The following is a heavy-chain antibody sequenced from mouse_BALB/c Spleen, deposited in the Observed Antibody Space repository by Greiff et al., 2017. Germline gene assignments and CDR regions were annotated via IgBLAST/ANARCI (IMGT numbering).Heavy chain of an antibody. CDR2: IWSDGST. CDR3: ARVNYYGNYDYAMDY. J-gene: IGHJ4*01. CDR1: GFSLTSYG. Sequence: VQLVESGPDLVAPSQSLSITCTVSGFSLTSYGVHWVRQPPGKGLEWLVVIWSDGSTTYNSALKSRLSISKDNSKSQVFLKMNSLQTDDTAMYYCARVNYYGNYDYAMDYWGQGTSVTVSS. D-gene: IGHD2-1*01. V-gene: IGHV2-6-2*01.